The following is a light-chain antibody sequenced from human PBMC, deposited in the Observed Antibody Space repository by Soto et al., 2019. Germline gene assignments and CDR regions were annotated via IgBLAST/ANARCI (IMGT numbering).Light chain of an antibody. V-gene: IGKV1-33*01. J-gene: IGKJ4*01. CDR1: QDISNY. CDR3: QQYDNLPT. Sequence: DIQMTQSPSSLSASVGDRVTITCQASQDISNYLNWYQQKPGKAPKLLIYDASNLETGVPSRFSGSGYGTDFTFTISSLQPEDIATYYCQQYDNLPTFGGGTKVDI. CDR2: DAS.